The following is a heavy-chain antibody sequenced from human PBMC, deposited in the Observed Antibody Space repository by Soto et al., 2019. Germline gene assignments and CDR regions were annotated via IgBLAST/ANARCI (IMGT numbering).Heavy chain of an antibody. CDR3: ARSLRYFDWVY. J-gene: IGHJ4*02. Sequence: PSETLSLTCTVSGGSISSGDYYWSWIRQPPGKGLEWIGYIYYSGSTYYNPSLKSRVTISVDTSKNQFSLKLSSVTAADTAVYYCARSLRYFDWVYWGQGTLVTVSS. D-gene: IGHD3-9*01. V-gene: IGHV4-30-4*01. CDR2: IYYSGST. CDR1: GGSISSGDYY.